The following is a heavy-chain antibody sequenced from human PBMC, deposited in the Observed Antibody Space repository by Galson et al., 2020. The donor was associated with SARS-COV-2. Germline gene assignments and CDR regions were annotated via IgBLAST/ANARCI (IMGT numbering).Heavy chain of an antibody. CDR1: GFSLSTSGMC. V-gene: IGHV2-70*01. J-gene: IGHJ6*02. D-gene: IGHD6-13*01. Sequence: SGPTLVKPTQTLTLTCTFSGFSLSTSGMCVSWIRQPPGKALEWLALIDWDDYKYYSTSLKTRLTISKDTSKNQVVLTMTNIDPVDTATYYCARMEQQLVPPYYYYGMDVWGQGTTVTVSS. CDR3: ARMEQQLVPPYYYYGMDV. CDR2: IDWDDYK.